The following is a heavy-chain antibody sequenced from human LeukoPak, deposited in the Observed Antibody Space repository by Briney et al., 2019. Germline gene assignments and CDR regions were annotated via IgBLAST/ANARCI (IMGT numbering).Heavy chain of an antibody. CDR3: AKRGPSTVTYNYYFDY. Sequence: PGGSLRLSCAASGFTFSSYAMHWVRQAPGKGLEWVAVISYDGSNKYYADSVKGRFTISRDNSKNTLYLQMNSLRAEDTAVYYCAKRGPSTVTYNYYFDYWGQGTLVTVSS. V-gene: IGHV3-30-3*02. J-gene: IGHJ4*02. D-gene: IGHD4-17*01. CDR2: ISYDGSNK. CDR1: GFTFSSYA.